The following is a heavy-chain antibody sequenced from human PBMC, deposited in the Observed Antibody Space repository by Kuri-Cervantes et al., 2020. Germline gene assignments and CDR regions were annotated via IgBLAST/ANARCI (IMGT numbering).Heavy chain of an antibody. CDR2: ISGSGGST. V-gene: IGHV3-23*01. Sequence: GESLKISCAASGFTFRSYAMSWVRQAPGKGLEWVSVISGSGGSTYYADSVKGRFTISRDNSKNTLYLQMNSLRAEDTAVYYCAKAAYCSGGSCYVIDYYYGMDVWGQGTTVTVSS. CDR1: GFTFRSYA. J-gene: IGHJ6*02. D-gene: IGHD2-15*01. CDR3: AKAAYCSGGSCYVIDYYYGMDV.